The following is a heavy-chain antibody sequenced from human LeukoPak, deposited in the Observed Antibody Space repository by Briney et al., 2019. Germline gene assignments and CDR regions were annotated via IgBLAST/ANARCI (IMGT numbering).Heavy chain of an antibody. CDR2: IYFSGST. D-gene: IGHD3-3*01. Sequence: SETLSLTCTVSGGSISSGGYYWSWIRQHPGKGLEWIGYIYFSGSTYYNPSLKSRVTISVDTSKNQFSLKLSSVTAADTAVYYCARDRSRFPHAFDIWGQGTMVTVSS. CDR1: GGSISSGGYY. J-gene: IGHJ3*02. V-gene: IGHV4-31*03. CDR3: ARDRSRFPHAFDI.